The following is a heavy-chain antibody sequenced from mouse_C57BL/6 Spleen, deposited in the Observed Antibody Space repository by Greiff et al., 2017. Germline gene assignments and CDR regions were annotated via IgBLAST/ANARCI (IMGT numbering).Heavy chain of an antibody. D-gene: IGHD4-1*01. CDR3: ARRANWVFDY. Sequence: EVQLVESGGDLVKPGGSLKLSCAASGFTFSSYGMSWVRQTPDKRLEWVATISSGGSYTYYPDSVKGRFTISRDNAKNTQYLQMSSLKSEDTAMYYCARRANWVFDYWGQGTTLTVSS. V-gene: IGHV5-6*01. CDR2: ISSGGSYT. J-gene: IGHJ2*01. CDR1: GFTFSSYG.